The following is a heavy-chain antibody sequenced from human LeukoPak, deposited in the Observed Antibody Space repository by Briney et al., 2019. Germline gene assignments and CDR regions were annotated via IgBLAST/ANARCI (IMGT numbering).Heavy chain of an antibody. Sequence: GGSPRLSCAASGFTFSTYALHWVRQAPGKGLEWVAVISYDDGSNKYYADSVKGRFTISRDNSKNTLYLQMNSLRTEDTAVYYCARESGGNTPYYFDYWGQGTLVTVSS. J-gene: IGHJ4*02. CDR2: ISYDDGSNK. CDR1: GFTFSTYA. CDR3: ARESGGNTPYYFDY. V-gene: IGHV3-30*04. D-gene: IGHD2-2*02.